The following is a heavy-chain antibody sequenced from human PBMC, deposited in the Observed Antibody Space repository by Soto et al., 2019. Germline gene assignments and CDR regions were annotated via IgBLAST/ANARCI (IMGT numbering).Heavy chain of an antibody. CDR2: IFWNDEK. CDR3: ARRDGYNSYHFED. J-gene: IGHJ4*02. Sequence: VSGPTLVNPTQTLTLTCTFSGFSLSTSGVGVAWVRQPPGQALEWLAFIFWNDEKHYRPSLKSRVTIIKDTSKNQVVLTMTNVDPMDTGTYYCARRDGYNSYHFEDSGQGALVTVSS. V-gene: IGHV2-5*01. CDR1: GFSLSTSGVG. D-gene: IGHD1-1*01.